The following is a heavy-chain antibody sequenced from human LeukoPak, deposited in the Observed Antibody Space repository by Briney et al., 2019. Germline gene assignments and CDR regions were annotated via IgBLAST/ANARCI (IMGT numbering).Heavy chain of an antibody. CDR3: ARHGYSSGSLAWFDP. CDR1: GGSVSSGSYY. Sequence: SETLSLTCTVSGGSVSSGSYYWSWIRQPPGKGLEWIGYIYYSGSTNYNPSLKSRVTISVDTSKNQFSLKLSSVTAADTAVYYCARHGYSSGSLAWFDPWGQGTQVTVSS. D-gene: IGHD6-19*01. V-gene: IGHV4-61*01. CDR2: IYYSGST. J-gene: IGHJ5*02.